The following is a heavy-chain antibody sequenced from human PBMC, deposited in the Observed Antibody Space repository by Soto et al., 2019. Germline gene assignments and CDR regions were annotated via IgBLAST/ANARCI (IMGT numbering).Heavy chain of an antibody. V-gene: IGHV3-23*01. CDR1: GFTFSSYA. CDR3: AKGDTAMAPYYYYGMDV. D-gene: IGHD5-18*01. CDR2: ISGSGGST. Sequence: EVQLLESGGGLVQPGGSLRLSCAASGFTFSSYAMSWVRQAPGKGLEWVSAISGSGGSTYYADSVKDRFTISRDNSKNTLYLQMNSLRAEDTAVYYCAKGDTAMAPYYYYGMDVWGQGTTVTVSS. J-gene: IGHJ6*02.